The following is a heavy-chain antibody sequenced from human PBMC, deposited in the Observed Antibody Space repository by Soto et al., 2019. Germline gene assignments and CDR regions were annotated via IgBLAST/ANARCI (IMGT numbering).Heavy chain of an antibody. J-gene: IGHJ4*02. D-gene: IGHD4-17*01. CDR3: AKDLYGDYGDDY. CDR2: ISYSGEST. Sequence: EVQLLESGGGLVQPGGSLRLSCEVSGFTFSSYAMSWVRQAPGKGLEWFSLISYSGESTYYADSVKGRFAISRDNSKNTLYLQMNSLRVEDTAVYYCAKDLYGDYGDDYWGQGTLVTVSS. V-gene: IGHV3-23*01. CDR1: GFTFSSYA.